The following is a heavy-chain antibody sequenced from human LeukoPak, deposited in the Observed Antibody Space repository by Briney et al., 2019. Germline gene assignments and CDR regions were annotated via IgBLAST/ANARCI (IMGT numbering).Heavy chain of an antibody. D-gene: IGHD6-13*01. CDR1: GGTFSSYA. V-gene: IGHV1-69*13. Sequence: ASVKVSCKASGGTFSSYAISWVRQAPGQGLEWMGGIIPIFGTANYAQKFQGRVTITADESTSTAYMELSSPRSEDTAVYYCARLAAAGTVRDYWGQGTLVTVSS. CDR3: ARLAAAGTVRDY. CDR2: IIPIFGTA. J-gene: IGHJ4*02.